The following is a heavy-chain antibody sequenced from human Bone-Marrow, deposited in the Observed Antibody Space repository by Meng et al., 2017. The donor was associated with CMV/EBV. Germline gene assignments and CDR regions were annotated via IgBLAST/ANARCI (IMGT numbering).Heavy chain of an antibody. V-gene: IGHV1-2*02. CDR3: ARVQSLIVPAARY. CDR2: INPKSGGT. D-gene: IGHD2-2*01. CDR1: GYTFTGYY. Sequence: ASVKVSCKASGYTFTGYYMHWVRQVPGQGLEWMGWINPKSGGTKYAQKFQGGVTMTRDTSITTAYMELSRLRSDDTAVYYCARVQSLIVPAARYWGQGTLVTVSS. J-gene: IGHJ4*01.